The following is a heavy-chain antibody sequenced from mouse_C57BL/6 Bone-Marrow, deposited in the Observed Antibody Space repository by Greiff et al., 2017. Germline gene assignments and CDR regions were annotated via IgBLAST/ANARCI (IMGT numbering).Heavy chain of an antibody. D-gene: IGHD2-2*01. CDR1: GYTFTSYW. CDR2: IDPSDSYT. V-gene: IGHV1-69*01. Sequence: QVQLQQPGAELVMPGASVKLSCKASGYTFTSYWMHWVKQRPGQGLEWIGEIDPSDSYTNYNQKFKGKSTLTVDNSSSTAYMQLSSLTSEDSAVYYGARYYGYDLDYWGQGTTLTVSS. CDR3: ARYYGYDLDY. J-gene: IGHJ2*01.